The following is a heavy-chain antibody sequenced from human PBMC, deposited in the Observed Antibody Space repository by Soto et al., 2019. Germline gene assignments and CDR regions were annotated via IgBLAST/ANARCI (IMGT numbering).Heavy chain of an antibody. Sequence: PGESLKISCTAPGYNFDTYVICWVRQMPGKGLEWMGIIYPGDFDTRYSQSFQGHFTMSVDKSINTAYLQWNNLETSDTAMYYCARLLGYSFGHQEFFDYWGQGTPVTVSS. CDR2: IYPGDFDT. CDR3: ARLLGYSFGHQEFFDY. J-gene: IGHJ4*02. D-gene: IGHD5-18*01. V-gene: IGHV5-51*01. CDR1: GYNFDTYV.